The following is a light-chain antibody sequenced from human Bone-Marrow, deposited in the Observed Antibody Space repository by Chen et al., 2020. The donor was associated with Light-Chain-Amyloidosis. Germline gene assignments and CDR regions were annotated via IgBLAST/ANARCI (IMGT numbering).Light chain of an antibody. CDR2: GSS. J-gene: IGKJ4*01. CDR1: QTISSNY. CDR3: QQYGTSPLT. Sequence: EIVLTQSPGTLSLSPGEGANLSCRASQTISSNYLTWYQQKFGQAPSLLIYGSSSRATGIPDRFTGSGSGTDFPLTINRLEPEDFAMYYCQQYGTSPLTFGGGTKVEIK. V-gene: IGKV3-20*01.